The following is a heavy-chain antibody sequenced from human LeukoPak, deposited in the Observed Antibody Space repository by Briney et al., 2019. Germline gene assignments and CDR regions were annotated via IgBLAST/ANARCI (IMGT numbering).Heavy chain of an antibody. CDR1: GLTFSTYW. CDR3: ARDSAGNDY. D-gene: IGHD6-13*01. CDR2: IKQDGSEK. V-gene: IGHV3-7*01. J-gene: IGHJ4*02. Sequence: PGGSLRLSCAASGLTFSTYWMSWVRRAPGKGLEWVANIKQDGSEKYYVDSVKGRFTISRDNAKNSLYLQMNSLRAEDTAMYYCARDSAGNDYWGQGTLVTVSS.